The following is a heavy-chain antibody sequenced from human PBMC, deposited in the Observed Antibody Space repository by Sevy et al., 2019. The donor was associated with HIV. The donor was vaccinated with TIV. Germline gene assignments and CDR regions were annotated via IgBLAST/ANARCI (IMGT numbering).Heavy chain of an antibody. D-gene: IGHD4-17*01. CDR2: ISGRGDTT. CDR3: AKDRRYGDIGLFDY. Sequence: GGSLRLSYGASGFTFSSYAMSWVRQAPGKGLEWVSVISGRGDTTYYADSVKGRFTLSRDNSKNTLYLQMNSLRVEDTAVYYCAKDRRYGDIGLFDYWGQGTLVTVSS. V-gene: IGHV3-23*01. J-gene: IGHJ4*02. CDR1: GFTFSSYA.